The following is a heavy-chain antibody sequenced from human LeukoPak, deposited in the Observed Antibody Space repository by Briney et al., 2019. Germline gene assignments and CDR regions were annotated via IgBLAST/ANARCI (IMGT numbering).Heavy chain of an antibody. J-gene: IGHJ4*02. CDR1: GYPFTSYD. CDR2: ISAYNGNT. D-gene: IGHD6-19*01. CDR3: ARIIAVAGTSCFDY. V-gene: IGHV1-18*01. Sequence: ASVKVSCKTSGYPFTSYDIHWVRQAAGHGLEWMGWISAYNGNTNYAQKLQGRVTMTTDTSTSTAYMELRSLRSDDTAVYYCARIIAVAGTSCFDYWGQGTLVTVSS.